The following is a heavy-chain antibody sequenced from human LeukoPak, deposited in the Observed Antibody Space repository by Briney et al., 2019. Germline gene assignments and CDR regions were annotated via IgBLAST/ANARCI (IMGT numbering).Heavy chain of an antibody. CDR3: ARSIIIVPNTSYYYYCMDV. D-gene: IGHD2/OR15-2a*01. J-gene: IGHJ6*02. CDR2: INGATGNT. CDR1: GYTFTSHA. V-gene: IGHV1-3*01. Sequence: ASVKLSCKASGYTFTSHALHWVRQAPGEGLEWMAWINGATGNTEYSQKFQARVTITRDTSASTAYMELSSLRSEDTAVYYCARSIIIVPNTSYYYYCMDVWGQGTTVTVSS.